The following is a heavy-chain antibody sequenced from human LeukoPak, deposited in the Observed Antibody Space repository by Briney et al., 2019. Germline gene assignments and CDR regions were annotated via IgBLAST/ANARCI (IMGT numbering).Heavy chain of an antibody. Sequence: SETLSLTCTVSGGSISSSSYYWGWIRQPPGKGLEWIGTIYYSGSTYYNPSLKSRVTISVDTSKNQFSLKLSSVTAADTAVYYCSRGTRYQPKKYYYMDVWGKGTTVTVSS. J-gene: IGHJ6*03. D-gene: IGHD2-2*01. CDR2: IYYSGST. V-gene: IGHV4-39*01. CDR1: GGSISSSSYY. CDR3: SRGTRYQPKKYYYMDV.